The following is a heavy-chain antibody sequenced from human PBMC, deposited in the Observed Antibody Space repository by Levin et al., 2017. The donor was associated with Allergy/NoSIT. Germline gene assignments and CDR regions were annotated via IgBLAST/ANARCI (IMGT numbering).Heavy chain of an antibody. CDR1: GFTFRSYW. Sequence: GGSLRLSCAASGFTFRSYWMHWVRQVLGKGLEWVSAINSDGSSTNYVDSVKGRFSISRDNAKNTLYLQMNSLRAEDTAVYYCARGPTAVTTWGEYWGQGTLVIVSS. D-gene: IGHD4-17*01. V-gene: IGHV3-74*01. J-gene: IGHJ4*02. CDR2: INSDGSST. CDR3: ARGPTAVTTWGEY.